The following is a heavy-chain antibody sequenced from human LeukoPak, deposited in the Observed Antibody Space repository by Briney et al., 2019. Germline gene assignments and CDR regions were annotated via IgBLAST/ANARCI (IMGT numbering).Heavy chain of an antibody. Sequence: PSETLSLTCAVYGGSFSGYYWSWIRQPPGKGLEWTGEINHSGSTNYNPSLKSRVTISVDTSKNQFSLKLSSVTAADTAVYYCARGTMIVLHYWGQGTLVTVSS. D-gene: IGHD3-22*01. CDR2: INHSGST. J-gene: IGHJ4*02. CDR3: ARGTMIVLHY. V-gene: IGHV4-34*01. CDR1: GGSFSGYY.